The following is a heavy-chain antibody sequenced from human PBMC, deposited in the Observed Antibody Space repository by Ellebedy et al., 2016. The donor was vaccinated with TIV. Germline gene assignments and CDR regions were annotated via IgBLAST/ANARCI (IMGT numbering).Heavy chain of an antibody. J-gene: IGHJ2*01. V-gene: IGHV1-24*01. Sequence: AASVKVSCKVSGYTLTELSMHWVRQAPGTGLGWMGGFDPEDGETIYAQKFQGRVTMTEDTSTDTAYMELSSLRSEDTAVYYCSTVAGYDSSGAHWYFDLWGRGTLVTVSS. D-gene: IGHD3-22*01. CDR3: STVAGYDSSGAHWYFDL. CDR1: GYTLTELS. CDR2: FDPEDGET.